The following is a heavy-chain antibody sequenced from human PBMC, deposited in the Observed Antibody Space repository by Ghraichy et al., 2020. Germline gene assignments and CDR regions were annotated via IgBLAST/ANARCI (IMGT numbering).Heavy chain of an antibody. CDR2: IHSDGST. V-gene: IGHV3-53*01. D-gene: IGHD3-22*01. CDR1: GFIVSGNY. Sequence: GESLNISCAGAGFIVSGNYMSWVRQAPGKGLEWVSLIHSDGSTYYADSVKGRFTVSRDNSKNTLYLQMNSLRADDTAVYFCARVRDTRGYYYGAFDVWGQGTMVTVSS. J-gene: IGHJ3*01. CDR3: ARVRDTRGYYYGAFDV.